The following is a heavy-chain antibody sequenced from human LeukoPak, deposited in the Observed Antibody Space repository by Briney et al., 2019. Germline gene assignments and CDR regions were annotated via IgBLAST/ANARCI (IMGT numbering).Heavy chain of an antibody. CDR2: IKQDGSEK. Sequence: GGSLRLSCAASGYTLSSYWMSWVRQAPGKGLEWVANIKQDGSEKYYVDSVKGRFTISRDNAKNSLYLQMNRLRVEDTAVYYCARIRFGGSYAPKSYYYYYMDVWGIGTTVTISS. V-gene: IGHV3-7*01. CDR1: GYTLSSYW. J-gene: IGHJ6*03. D-gene: IGHD3-10*01. CDR3: ARIRFGGSYAPKSYYYYYMDV.